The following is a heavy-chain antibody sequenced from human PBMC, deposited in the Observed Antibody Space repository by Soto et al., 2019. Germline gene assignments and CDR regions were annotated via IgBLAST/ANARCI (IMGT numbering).Heavy chain of an antibody. J-gene: IGHJ6*02. CDR3: AKDLPPTGDFWSGYLSYYYYGMDV. CDR1: GFTFSSYG. Sequence: QVQLVESGGGVVQPGRSLRLSCAASGFTFSSYGMHWVRQAPGKGLEWVAVISYDGSNKYYADSVKGRFTISRDNSKNTLYLQMNSLRAEDTAVYYCAKDLPPTGDFWSGYLSYYYYGMDVWGQGTTVTVSS. V-gene: IGHV3-30*18. CDR2: ISYDGSNK. D-gene: IGHD3-3*01.